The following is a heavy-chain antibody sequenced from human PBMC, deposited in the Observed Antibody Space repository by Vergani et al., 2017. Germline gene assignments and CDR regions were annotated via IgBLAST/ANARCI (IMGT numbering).Heavy chain of an antibody. J-gene: IGHJ4*02. D-gene: IGHD6-13*01. V-gene: IGHV3-30*03. CDR3: ARDRDIAAAGTGWYFDY. Sequence: QVQLVESGGGVVQPGRSLRLSCAASGFTFSRYGMHWVRQAPGKGLEWVAVISYDGSNKYYADSVKGRFTISRDNSKNTLYLQMNSLRAEDTAVYYCARDRDIAAAGTGWYFDYWGQGTLVTVSS. CDR2: ISYDGSNK. CDR1: GFTFSRYG.